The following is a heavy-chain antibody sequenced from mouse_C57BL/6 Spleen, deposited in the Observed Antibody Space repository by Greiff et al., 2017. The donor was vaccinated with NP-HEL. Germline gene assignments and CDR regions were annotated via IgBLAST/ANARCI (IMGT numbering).Heavy chain of an antibody. J-gene: IGHJ4*01. D-gene: IGHD1-1*01. V-gene: IGHV2-5*01. CDR1: GFSLTSYG. CDR2: IWRGGST. Sequence: QVQLQQSGPGLVQPSQSLSITCTVSGFSLTSYGVHWVRQSPGKGLEWLGVIWRGGSTDYNAAFMSRLSITKDNSKSQVFFKMNSLQADDTAIYYCAKAITTVVASYYYAMDYWGQGTSVTVSS. CDR3: AKAITTVVASYYYAMDY.